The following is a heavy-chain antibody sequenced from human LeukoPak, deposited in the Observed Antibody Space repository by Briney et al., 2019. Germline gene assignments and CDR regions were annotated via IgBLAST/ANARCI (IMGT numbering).Heavy chain of an antibody. CDR3: AKDRRLRTTVTTGTA. CDR1: GFTFSSYG. J-gene: IGHJ5*02. Sequence: GGSLRLSCAASGFTFSSYGMHWVRQAPGKGLEWVAVISYDGSNKYYADSVKGRFTISRDNSKNTLYLQMSSLRAEDTAVYYCAKDRRLRTTVTTGTAWGQGTLVTVSS. D-gene: IGHD4-17*01. CDR2: ISYDGSNK. V-gene: IGHV3-30*18.